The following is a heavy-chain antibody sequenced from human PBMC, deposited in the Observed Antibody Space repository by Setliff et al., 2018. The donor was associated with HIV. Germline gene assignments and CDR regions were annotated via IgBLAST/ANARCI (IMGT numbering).Heavy chain of an antibody. CDR2: INTSGGSA. CDR3: ARNQGDSSGWYAGDF. Sequence: ASVKVSCKSSGYTFTTYPIHWVRQAHGQGLEWMGVINTSGGSAGYAEKFRGRVTMTRDTSTNTVYMDLRNLRSEDTAVYYCARNQGDSSGWYAGDFWGHGTLVTVSS. CDR1: GYTFTTYP. V-gene: IGHV1-46*01. J-gene: IGHJ4*01. D-gene: IGHD6-19*01.